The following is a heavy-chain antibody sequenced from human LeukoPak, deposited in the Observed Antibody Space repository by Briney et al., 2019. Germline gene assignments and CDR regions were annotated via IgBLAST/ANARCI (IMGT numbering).Heavy chain of an antibody. J-gene: IGHJ4*02. D-gene: IGHD6-19*01. CDR3: AKAGYSSGWDLYYFDY. CDR2: ISYDGSNK. V-gene: IGHV3-30*18. Sequence: PGGSLRLSCAASGFTFSSYGMHWVRQAPGKGLEWVAVISYDGSNKYYADSVKGRFTISRDNSKNTLYLQMNSLRAEDTAVYYCAKAGYSSGWDLYYFDYWGQGTLVTVSS. CDR1: GFTFSSYG.